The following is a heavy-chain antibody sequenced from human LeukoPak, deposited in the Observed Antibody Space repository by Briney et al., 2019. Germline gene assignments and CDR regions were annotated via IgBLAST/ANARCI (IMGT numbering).Heavy chain of an antibody. Sequence: VGSLRLSCAASGFTFSSDWMSWVRQAPGKGLEWVANIKQDGSEKYYVESVKGGFTISRDNAKNSLYLQMNSLRAEDTAVYYCAELGITMIGGVWGKGTTVTISS. J-gene: IGHJ6*04. CDR3: AELGITMIGGV. D-gene: IGHD3-10*02. V-gene: IGHV3-7*01. CDR2: IKQDGSEK. CDR1: GFTFSSDW.